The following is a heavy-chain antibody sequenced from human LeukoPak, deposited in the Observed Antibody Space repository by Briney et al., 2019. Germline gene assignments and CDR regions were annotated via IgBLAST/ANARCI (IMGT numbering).Heavy chain of an antibody. J-gene: IGHJ4*02. D-gene: IGHD6-19*01. CDR3: ASPPPSYSSGWYQRY. CDR1: GFTFSSYE. CDR2: ISSSGSTI. V-gene: IGHV3-48*03. Sequence: GGSLRLSCAASGFTFSSYEMNWVREAPGKGLEWVSYISSSGSTIYYADSGKGRFTISRDNPKKSLYLQMNSLRAEDTAVYYCASPPPSYSSGWYQRYWGQGTLVTVSS.